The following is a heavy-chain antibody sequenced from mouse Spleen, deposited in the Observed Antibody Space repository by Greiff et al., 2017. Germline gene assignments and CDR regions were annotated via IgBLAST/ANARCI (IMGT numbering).Heavy chain of an antibody. CDR1: GFTFSDYY. CDR3: ARATTATAMDY. Sequence: EVKLEESGGGLVKPGGSLKLSCAASGFTFSDYYMYWVRQTPEKRLEWVATISDGGSYTYYPDSVKGRFTISRDNAKNNLYLQLSSLKSEDTAMYYCARATTATAMDYWGQGTSVTVSS. D-gene: IGHD1-2*01. J-gene: IGHJ4*01. CDR2: ISDGGSYT. V-gene: IGHV5-4*02.